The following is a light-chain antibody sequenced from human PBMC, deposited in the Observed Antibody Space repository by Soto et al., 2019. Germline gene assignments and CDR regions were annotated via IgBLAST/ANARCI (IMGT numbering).Light chain of an antibody. CDR2: RND. V-gene: IGLV1-44*01. J-gene: IGLJ2*01. Sequence: QSVLIQPPSASGTPGQRVTISCSGTNSNIGKNIVNWYQHLPGTTPKLLIYRNDQRASGVPDRFSGSKSGTSASLAISGLQSEDESDFYCAAWDDSRKGVIFGGGTKLTVL. CDR3: AAWDDSRKGVI. CDR1: NSNIGKNI.